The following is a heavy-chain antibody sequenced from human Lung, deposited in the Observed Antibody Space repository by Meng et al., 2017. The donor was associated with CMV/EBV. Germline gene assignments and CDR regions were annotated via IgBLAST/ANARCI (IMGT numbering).Heavy chain of an antibody. CDR2: IRSESDGGTT. Sequence: GESLKISCAASGFTLNNAWMSWVRQAPGKGLEWVGRIRSESDGGTTDYAAPVKGRISISRDNSKKTLYLQMNSLTTEDTAVYYCTTKLRFLWWFQDFGEEYWGQGTLVTVSS. CDR3: TTKLRFLWWFQDFGEEY. V-gene: IGHV3-15*01. J-gene: IGHJ4*02. D-gene: IGHD3-3*01. CDR1: GFTLNNAW.